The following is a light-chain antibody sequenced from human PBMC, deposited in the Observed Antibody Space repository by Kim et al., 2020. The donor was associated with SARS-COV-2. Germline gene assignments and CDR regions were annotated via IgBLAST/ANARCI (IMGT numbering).Light chain of an antibody. CDR3: QQRTDWPNT. CDR1: LSLSTD. J-gene: IGKJ4*01. CDR2: DTS. V-gene: IGKV3-11*01. Sequence: LSPGERPSRACSASLSLSTDLAWYQQRPGQVPWLLIYDTSHRATCNPDRFGGGGSETDFTLTINSLEPDDFSVYYYQQRTDWPNTFGGGTKVDIK.